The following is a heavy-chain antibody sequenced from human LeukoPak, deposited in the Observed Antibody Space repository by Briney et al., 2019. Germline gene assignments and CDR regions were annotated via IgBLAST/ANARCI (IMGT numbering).Heavy chain of an antibody. CDR2: IIPIFGTA. J-gene: IGHJ4*02. D-gene: IGHD3-16*02. V-gene: IGHV1-69*05. CDR3: ARAGYDYVWGSYLETEGYYFDY. Sequence: SVEVSCKASGGTFSSYAISWVRQAPGQGLEWMGGIIPIFGTANYAQKFQGRVTMTRDTSISTAYMELSRLRSDDTAVYYCARAGYDYVWGSYLETEGYYFDYWGQGTLVTVSS. CDR1: GGTFSSYA.